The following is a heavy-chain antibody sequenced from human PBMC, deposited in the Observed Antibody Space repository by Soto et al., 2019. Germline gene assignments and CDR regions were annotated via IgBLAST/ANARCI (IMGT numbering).Heavy chain of an antibody. J-gene: IGHJ4*02. D-gene: IGHD3-10*01. CDR2: IYWHDDK. Sequence: SGPTLVNPTETLTLTCTFSGFSLSTSGMGVGWIRQPPGKALAWLALIYWHDDKRYSPSLSNRLTVTKDDSKNQVVLTMTDMEPVDTATYYCVRRQRDSGPNGDYWGQGILVTVSS. CDR1: GFSLSTSGMG. CDR3: VRRQRDSGPNGDY. V-gene: IGHV2-5*01.